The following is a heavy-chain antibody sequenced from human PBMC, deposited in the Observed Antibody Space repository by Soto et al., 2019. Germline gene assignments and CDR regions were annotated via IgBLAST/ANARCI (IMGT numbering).Heavy chain of an antibody. D-gene: IGHD3-10*01. CDR1: GFTFSSYA. CDR2: ITGSGDYT. V-gene: IGHV3-23*01. Sequence: DVQVLESGGGLVQPGGSLRLSCAASGFTFSSYALTWIRQAPGKGLEWVSAITGSGDYTYYADSAKGRFTISRDNSKNTLYLLMNSLRAEDTAVYYCAKGSRSSYPYYLDYWGQGTLVTVSS. CDR3: AKGSRSSYPYYLDY. J-gene: IGHJ4*02.